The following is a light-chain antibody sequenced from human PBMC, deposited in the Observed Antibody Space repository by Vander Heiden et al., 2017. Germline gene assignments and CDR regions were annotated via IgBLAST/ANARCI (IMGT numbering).Light chain of an antibody. J-gene: IGKJ2*01. CDR2: AAS. Sequence: DIQMTQSPSSLSASVGDRVTITCRASQSISSYLNWYQQKPGKAPKLLIYAASSLQRGVKSRFSGSGDGTDFTLTISSRQPEDFETYYCQQRYRNHPMYTFGQGTKMEIK. CDR1: QSISSY. V-gene: IGKV1-39*01. CDR3: QQRYRNHPMYT.